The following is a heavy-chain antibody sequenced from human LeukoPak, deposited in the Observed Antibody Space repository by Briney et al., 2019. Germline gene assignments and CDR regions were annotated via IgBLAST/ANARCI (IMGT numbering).Heavy chain of an antibody. J-gene: IGHJ4*02. D-gene: IGHD3-9*01. CDR1: GFTFSSYG. V-gene: IGHV3-30*02. CDR2: IRYDGSNK. CDR3: AKTYYDILTGDFDY. Sequence: GGSLRLSCAASGFTFSSYGMHWVRQAPGKGLEWVAFIRYDGSNKYYADSVKGRFTISRDNSKNTLYLQMNSLRAEDTAVYYCAKTYYDILTGDFDYWGQGTLVTVSS.